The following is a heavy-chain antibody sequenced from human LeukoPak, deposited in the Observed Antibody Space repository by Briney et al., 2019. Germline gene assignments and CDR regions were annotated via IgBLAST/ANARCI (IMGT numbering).Heavy chain of an antibody. J-gene: IGHJ4*02. D-gene: IGHD3-3*01. CDR2: ISAYNGNT. CDR1: GYTFTSYD. V-gene: IGHV1-18*01. CDR3: AKGTYYDFWSGYYS. Sequence: ASVKVSCKASGYTFTSYDISWVRQAPGQGLEWMGWISAYNGNTNYAQKLQGRVTMTTDTSTSTAYMELRSLRSDDTAVYYCAKGTYYDFWSGYYSWGQGTLVTVSS.